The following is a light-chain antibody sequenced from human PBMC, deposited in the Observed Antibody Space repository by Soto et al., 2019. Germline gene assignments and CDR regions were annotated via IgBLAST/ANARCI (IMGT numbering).Light chain of an antibody. Sequence: QSALTQPPSVSAAPRQKVTISCSGSSSNIGNNYVSWYQQVPGTAPKLLIYENNKRPSGIPDRFSGSKSGTSATLGITGLQTGDEADYYCGTWDSSLSAWVFGGGTKLTVL. J-gene: IGLJ3*02. CDR2: ENN. CDR3: GTWDSSLSAWV. CDR1: SSNIGNNY. V-gene: IGLV1-51*02.